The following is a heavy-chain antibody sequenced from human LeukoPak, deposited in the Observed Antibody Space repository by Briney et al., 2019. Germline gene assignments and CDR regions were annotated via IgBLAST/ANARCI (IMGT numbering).Heavy chain of an antibody. CDR1: GYTFTSYG. D-gene: IGHD2-21*02. CDR3: ARDHRVVTALDGFDP. J-gene: IGHJ5*02. V-gene: IGHV1-18*01. Sequence: ASMKVSCKASGYTFTSYGISWVRQAPGQGLEWMGWISAYNGNTNYAQKLQGRVTMTTDTSTSTAYMELRSLRSDDTAVYYCARDHRVVTALDGFDPWGQGTLVTVSS. CDR2: ISAYNGNT.